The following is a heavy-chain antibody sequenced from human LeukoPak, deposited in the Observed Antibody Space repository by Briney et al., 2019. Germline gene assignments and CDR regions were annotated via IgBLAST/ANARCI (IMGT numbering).Heavy chain of an antibody. CDR1: GFTFDDYG. CDR3: ATTVITELEMEF. CDR2: INWNGGST. J-gene: IGHJ6*04. D-gene: IGHD4-17*01. Sequence: GGSLRLSCAASGFTFDDYGMSWVRQAPGRGLEWVSGINWNGGSTGYADSVKGRFTISRDNAKNSLYLQMNSLRAEDTALYYCATTVITELEMEFWGKGTTVTVSS. V-gene: IGHV3-20*04.